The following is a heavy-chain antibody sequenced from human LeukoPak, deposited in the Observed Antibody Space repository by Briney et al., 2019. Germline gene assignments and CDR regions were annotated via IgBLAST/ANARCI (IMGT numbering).Heavy chain of an antibody. Sequence: ASVKVSCKASGYSFTGYYMHWVRQAPGQGLEWMGWINPNSGRTNYAQKFQGRVTMTRDTSISTAYMDLSSLRFDDTAVYYCARRSDNWFDPGAREPWSPSPQ. J-gene: IGHJ5*02. CDR1: GYSFTGYY. CDR2: INPNSGRT. CDR3: ARRSDNWFDP. V-gene: IGHV1-2*02.